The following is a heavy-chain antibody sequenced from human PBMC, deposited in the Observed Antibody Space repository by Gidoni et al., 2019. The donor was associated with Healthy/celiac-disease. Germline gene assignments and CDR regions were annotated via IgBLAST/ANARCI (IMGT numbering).Heavy chain of an antibody. Sequence: QVQLVESGGGVVQPGRSLRLACAASGVTFRSDGMHWVRQAPGKGLKLVAVISYDGSNQYYADSVKGRFTISRDNSKNTLYLQMNSLRAEDTAVYYCAKDIAVAGSSYYGMDVWGQGTTVTVSS. CDR3: AKDIAVAGSSYYGMDV. CDR2: ISYDGSNQ. CDR1: GVTFRSDG. D-gene: IGHD6-19*01. J-gene: IGHJ6*02. V-gene: IGHV3-30*18.